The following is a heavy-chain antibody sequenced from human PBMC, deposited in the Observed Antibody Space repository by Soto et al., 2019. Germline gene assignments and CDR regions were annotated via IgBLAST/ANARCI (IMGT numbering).Heavy chain of an antibody. V-gene: IGHV4-59*01. Sequence: SETLSLTCTVSGGSISSYYWSWIRQPPGKGLEWIGYIYYSGSTNYNPSLKSRVTISVDTSKNQFSLKLSSVTAADTAVYYCARESRHYDILTGYYQSYFDYWGQGTLVTVYS. CDR3: ARESRHYDILTGYYQSYFDY. CDR2: IYYSGST. D-gene: IGHD3-9*01. CDR1: GGSISSYY. J-gene: IGHJ4*02.